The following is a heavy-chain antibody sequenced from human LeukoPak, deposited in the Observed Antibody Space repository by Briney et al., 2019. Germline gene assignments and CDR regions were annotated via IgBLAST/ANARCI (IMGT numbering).Heavy chain of an antibody. CDR1: GGSISSSSYY. Sequence: SETLSLTCTVSGGSISSSSYYWGWIRQPPGKGLEWIGSIYYSGSTYYNPSLKSRVTISVDTSKNQFSLRLTSMTAADTAVYYSARGSRLHYYYYYMDVWGKATTVTVSS. J-gene: IGHJ6*03. CDR2: IYYSGST. CDR3: ARGSRLHYYYYYMDV. D-gene: IGHD2-15*01. V-gene: IGHV4-39*07.